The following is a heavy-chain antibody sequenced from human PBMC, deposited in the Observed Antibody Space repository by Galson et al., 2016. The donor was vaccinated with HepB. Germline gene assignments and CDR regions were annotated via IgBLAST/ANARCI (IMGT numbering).Heavy chain of an antibody. D-gene: IGHD4-17*01. CDR1: GFSFKNYA. J-gene: IGHJ4*02. CDR2: ISYDGRET. Sequence: SLRLSCAASGFSFKNYAMHWVRQAPGKGLEWVAVISYDGRETFYADSVKGRFTISRDNSKNTLFLQTDSLRAEDTAVYYCARGRMTSDVWGQGTLVTVSS. CDR3: ARGRMTSDV. V-gene: IGHV3-30*04.